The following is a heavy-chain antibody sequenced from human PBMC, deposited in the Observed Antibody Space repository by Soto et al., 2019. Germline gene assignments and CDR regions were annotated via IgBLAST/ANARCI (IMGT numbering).Heavy chain of an antibody. CDR3: ANRPTVTTTYFAS. CDR2: IIGSGGTT. J-gene: IGHJ4*02. CDR1: GFTCSSDA. Sequence: EGQLLDSGGGLVQPGGSLRLSCAASGFTCSSDAMSWLRQAPGTGLEWVAAIIGSGGTTYYADSVNGRFTISRDHSKSTLYLQMNSLRAEEPAVYYCANRPTVTTTYFASWGQGTLVTVSS. D-gene: IGHD4-17*01. V-gene: IGHV3-23*01.